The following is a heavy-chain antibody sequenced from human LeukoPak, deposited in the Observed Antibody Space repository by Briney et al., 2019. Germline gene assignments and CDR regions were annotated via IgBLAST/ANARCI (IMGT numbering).Heavy chain of an antibody. D-gene: IGHD4-23*01. J-gene: IGHJ4*02. V-gene: IGHV4-59*01. CDR2: IYYSGST. Sequence: PSETLSLTCTVSGGSISSYYWSWIRQPPGKGLEWIGYIYYSGSTNYNPSLKSRVTISVDTSKNQFSLKLSSVTAADTAVYYCARGGGNWEVYYWGQGTLVTVSS. CDR1: GGSISSYY. CDR3: ARGGGNWEVYY.